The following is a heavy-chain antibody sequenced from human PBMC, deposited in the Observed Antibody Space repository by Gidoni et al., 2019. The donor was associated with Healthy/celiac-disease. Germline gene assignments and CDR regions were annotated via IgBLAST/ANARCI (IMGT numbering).Heavy chain of an antibody. J-gene: IGHJ3*02. CDR2: INPISGGT. CDR3: WIRREPGKSQNAFDI. D-gene: IGHD1-26*01. Sequence: QDQLVQPGAEVKTPGASVKVSCKAPGYTSTGYYVHGVRQAPGQGLEWMGWINPISGGTKYPHKFQGRVTMTKDTSINTAYMELSRLRSDDTAVYYSWIRREPGKSQNAFDIWGQGTMVTVSS. V-gene: IGHV1-2*07. CDR1: GYTSTGYY.